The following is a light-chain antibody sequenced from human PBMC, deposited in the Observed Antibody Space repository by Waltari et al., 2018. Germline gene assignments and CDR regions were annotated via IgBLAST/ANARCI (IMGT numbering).Light chain of an antibody. J-gene: IGKJ1*01. CDR2: DAS. CDR1: QSVSRA. Sequence: EIVLTQSPGHLSLSPGERATLSCRASQSVSRALAWYQHKPVQAPRLLIYDASTRAIGIPDRFSGGGSGTDFSLTISRLEPEDFAVYYCQHYVRLPVTFGQGTTVEIK. V-gene: IGKV3-20*01. CDR3: QHYVRLPVT.